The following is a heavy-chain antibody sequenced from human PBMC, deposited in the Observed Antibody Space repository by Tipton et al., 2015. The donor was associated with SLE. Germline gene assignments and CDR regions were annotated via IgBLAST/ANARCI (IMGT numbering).Heavy chain of an antibody. CDR3: ARQSGGYYYMDV. J-gene: IGHJ6*03. V-gene: IGHV5-51*01. CDR2: IYPDDGAT. Sequence: QLVQSGAEVKKAGESLKISCKESGHNFTSDWIVWVRQMPGKGLEWMGIIYPDDGATRYNPSFQGQVTMSVDKSISTAYVQWSSLKASDSAMYYCARQSGGYYYMDVWGKGTTVTVSS. D-gene: IGHD1-26*01. CDR1: GHNFTSDW.